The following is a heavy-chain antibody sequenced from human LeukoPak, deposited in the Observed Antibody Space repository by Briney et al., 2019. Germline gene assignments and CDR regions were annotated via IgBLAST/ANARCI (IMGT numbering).Heavy chain of an antibody. V-gene: IGHV3-23*01. CDR1: GFTFSSYA. CDR2: ISGSGGST. CDR3: AKEDYYDSSGSPEYFDY. J-gene: IGHJ4*02. D-gene: IGHD3-22*01. Sequence: GGSLRLSCAASGFTFSSYAMSWVRQAPVKGLEWVSAISGSGGSTYYADSVKGRFTISRDNSKNTLYLQMNSLRAEDTAVYYCAKEDYYDSSGSPEYFDYWGQGTLVTVSS.